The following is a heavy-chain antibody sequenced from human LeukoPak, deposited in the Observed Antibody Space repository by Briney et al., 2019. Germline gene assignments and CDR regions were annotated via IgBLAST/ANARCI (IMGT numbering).Heavy chain of an antibody. V-gene: IGHV3-74*01. Sequence: GGSLGLSCAASGSTFSTYCMHWVRQAPGKGPMWVSRICPDGTVTNYADSVKARFIISRDNARNTVYLQMNSLRVEDTAVYYCVRDFRSADYWGQGTLVTVSS. J-gene: IGHJ4*02. CDR1: GSTFSTYC. CDR2: ICPDGTVT. CDR3: VRDFRSADY.